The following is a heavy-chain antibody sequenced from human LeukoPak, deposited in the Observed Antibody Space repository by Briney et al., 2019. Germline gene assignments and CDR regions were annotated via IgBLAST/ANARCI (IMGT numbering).Heavy chain of an antibody. CDR2: ISWNSGSI. CDR1: GFTFDDYA. D-gene: IGHD4-17*01. J-gene: IGHJ4*02. Sequence: GGSLRLSCAASGFTFDDYAMHWVRQAPGKGLEWVSGISWNSGSIGYADSVKGRFTISRDNAKNSLYLQMNSLRAEDTALYYCAKDTYGGPDYWGQGTLVSVSS. V-gene: IGHV3-9*01. CDR3: AKDTYGGPDY.